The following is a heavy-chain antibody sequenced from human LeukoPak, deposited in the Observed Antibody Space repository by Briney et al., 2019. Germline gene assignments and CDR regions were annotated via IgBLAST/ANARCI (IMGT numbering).Heavy chain of an antibody. V-gene: IGHV3-48*01. D-gene: IGHD6-19*01. Sequence: PGGSLRLSCAASGFTFSSYEMNWVRQAPGKGLEWVSYISSSSSTIYYADSVKGRFTISRDNAKNSLYLQMNSLRAEDTAVYYCARASWLGQDYYYYYYMDVWGKGTTVTVSS. CDR2: ISSSSSTI. J-gene: IGHJ6*03. CDR1: GFTFSSYE. CDR3: ARASWLGQDYYYYYYMDV.